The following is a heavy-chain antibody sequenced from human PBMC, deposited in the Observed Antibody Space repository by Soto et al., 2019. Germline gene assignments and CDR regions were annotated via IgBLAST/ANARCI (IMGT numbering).Heavy chain of an antibody. D-gene: IGHD3-3*01. CDR3: AIAHQTYYDFWSGYYGEGYYYGMDV. CDR2: INAGNGNT. Sequence: GASVKVSCKASGYTFTSYAMHWVRQAPGQRLEWMGRINAGNGNTKYSQKFQGRVTITRDTSASTAYMELSSLRSEDTAVYYCAIAHQTYYDFWSGYYGEGYYYGMDVWGQGTTVTVSS. CDR1: GYTFTSYA. V-gene: IGHV1-3*01. J-gene: IGHJ6*02.